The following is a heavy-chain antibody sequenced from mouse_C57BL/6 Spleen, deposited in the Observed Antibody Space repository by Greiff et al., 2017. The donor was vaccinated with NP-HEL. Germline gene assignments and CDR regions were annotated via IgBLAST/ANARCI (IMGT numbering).Heavy chain of an antibody. V-gene: IGHV1-82*01. CDR3: ARQDRGDAMDY. CDR1: GYAFSSSW. Sequence: QVQLKQSGPELVKPGASVKISCKASGYAFSSSWMNWVKQRPGKGLEWIGRIYPGDGDTNYNGKFKGKATLTADKSSSTAYMQLSSLTSEDSAVYFCARQDRGDAMDYWGQGTSVTVSS. J-gene: IGHJ4*01. CDR2: IYPGDGDT.